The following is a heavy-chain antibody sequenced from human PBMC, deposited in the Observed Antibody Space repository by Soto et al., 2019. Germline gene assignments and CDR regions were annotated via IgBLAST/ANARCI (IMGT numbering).Heavy chain of an antibody. Sequence: PGGSLRLSCAASGFTFSNYWMSWVRQAPGKGLEWVANIKQDGSEKFYVDSVKGRFTISRDNAKNALYLQMNSLRAEDTAVYYCSRSDTTVTAHFDYWGQGTLVTVSS. CDR3: SRSDTTVTAHFDY. CDR1: GFTFSNYW. J-gene: IGHJ4*02. V-gene: IGHV3-7*01. D-gene: IGHD4-17*01. CDR2: IKQDGSEK.